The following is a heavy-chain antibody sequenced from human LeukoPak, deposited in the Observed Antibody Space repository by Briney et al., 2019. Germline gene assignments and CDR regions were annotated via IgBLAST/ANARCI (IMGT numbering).Heavy chain of an antibody. CDR3: ARLRNYDILTGYSHYFDY. D-gene: IGHD3-9*01. V-gene: IGHV4-59*01. Sequence: SETLSLTCTVSGGSISSYYWSWIRQPPGKGLEWIGYIYYSGSTNYNPSLKSRVTISVDTSKNQFSLMLSSVTAADTAVYYCARLRNYDILTGYSHYFDYWGQGTLVTVSS. CDR2: IYYSGST. CDR1: GGSISSYY. J-gene: IGHJ4*02.